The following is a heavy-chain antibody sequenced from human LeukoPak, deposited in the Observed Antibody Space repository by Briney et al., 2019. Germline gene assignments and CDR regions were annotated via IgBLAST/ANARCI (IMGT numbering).Heavy chain of an antibody. V-gene: IGHV3-21*01. Sequence: KPGGSLRLSCAASGFTFSSYSMNWVRQAPGKGLEWVSSISSSSSYIYYADSVKGRFTISRDNAKNSLYLQMNSLITEDTAVYYCARRGIAVAGTGALDYWGQGTLVTVSS. J-gene: IGHJ4*02. D-gene: IGHD6-19*01. CDR1: GFTFSSYS. CDR2: ISSSSSYI. CDR3: ARRGIAVAGTGALDY.